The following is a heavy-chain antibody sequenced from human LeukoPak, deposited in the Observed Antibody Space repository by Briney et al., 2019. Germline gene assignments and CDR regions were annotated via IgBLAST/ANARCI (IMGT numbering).Heavy chain of an antibody. Sequence: GESLKISCKGSGYSFTSYWIDWVRQMPGKGLEWMGIIYPGDSDTRYSPSLQGQVTISADKSISTAYLQWSSLKASDTAMYYCATAVAVPGIDYWGQGTLVTVSS. V-gene: IGHV5-51*01. CDR3: ATAVAVPGIDY. CDR1: GYSFTSYW. J-gene: IGHJ4*02. D-gene: IGHD6-19*01. CDR2: IYPGDSDT.